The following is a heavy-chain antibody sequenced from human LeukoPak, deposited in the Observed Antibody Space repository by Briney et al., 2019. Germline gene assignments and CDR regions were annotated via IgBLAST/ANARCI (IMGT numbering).Heavy chain of an antibody. CDR1: GYSFTSYW. Sequence: PGESLKISCKGSGYSFTSYWIGWVRQMPGKGLEWMGIIYPGDSDTRYSPSFQGQVTISADKSISTAYLQWSSLKASDTAMYYCARTIAAAANLYYFDYWGQGTLVTVSS. CDR3: ARTIAAAANLYYFDY. V-gene: IGHV5-51*01. D-gene: IGHD6-13*01. J-gene: IGHJ4*02. CDR2: IYPGDSDT.